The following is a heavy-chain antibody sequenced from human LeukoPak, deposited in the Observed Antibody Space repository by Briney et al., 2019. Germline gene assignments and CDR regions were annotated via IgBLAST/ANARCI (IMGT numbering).Heavy chain of an antibody. Sequence: GGSLRLSCAASGFTFSSYDMSWVRQAPGKGLEWVSVVSGSGSTTYYAHSVKGRFTISRDTSKNTLYLQMNSLRAEDTAVYYCAKHGSFGNWYFDLWGRGTLVTVSS. J-gene: IGHJ2*01. D-gene: IGHD3-3*02. CDR1: GFTFSSYD. CDR3: AKHGSFGNWYFDL. CDR2: VSGSGSTT. V-gene: IGHV3-23*01.